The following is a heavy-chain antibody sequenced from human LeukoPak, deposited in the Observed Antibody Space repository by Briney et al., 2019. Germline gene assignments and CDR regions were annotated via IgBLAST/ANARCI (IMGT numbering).Heavy chain of an antibody. D-gene: IGHD3-9*01. CDR1: GGSFSGYY. Sequence: SETLSLTCAVFGGSFSGYYWSWIRQSPEKGLEWIGEMSHTGATNYNPSLKSRVTVSVDTSKKQFSLNLRSVTAADTAVYYCARGLHYNILTGGMDVWGQGTTVIVSS. CDR3: ARGLHYNILTGGMDV. J-gene: IGHJ6*02. V-gene: IGHV4-34*01. CDR2: MSHTGAT.